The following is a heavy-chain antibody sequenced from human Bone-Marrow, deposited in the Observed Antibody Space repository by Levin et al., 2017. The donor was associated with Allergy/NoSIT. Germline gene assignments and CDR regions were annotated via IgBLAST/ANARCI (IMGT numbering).Heavy chain of an antibody. D-gene: IGHD3-10*01. CDR3: AKDGGLYYYGSGSYYIDY. CDR1: GFTFSSYG. CDR2: ISYDGSNK. V-gene: IGHV3-30*18. Sequence: PGGSLRLSCAASGFTFSSYGMHWVRQAPGKGLEWVAVISYDGSNKYYADSVKGRFTISRDNSKNTLYLQMNSLRAEDTAVYYCAKDGGLYYYGSGSYYIDYWGQGTLVTVSS. J-gene: IGHJ4*02.